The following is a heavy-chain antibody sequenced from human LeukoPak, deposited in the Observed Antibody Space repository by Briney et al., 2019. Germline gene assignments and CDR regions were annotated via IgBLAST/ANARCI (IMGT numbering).Heavy chain of an antibody. J-gene: IGHJ6*02. V-gene: IGHV4-34*01. D-gene: IGHD3-3*01. Sequence: GSLRLSCAASGFTFSSYAMSWVRQPPGKGLEWIGEINHSGSTNYNPSLKSRVTISVGTSKNQFSLKLSSVTAADTAVYYCARDRPDYDFWSGYYSPTSDYYGMDVWGQGTTVTVSS. CDR1: GFTFSSYA. CDR2: INHSGST. CDR3: ARDRPDYDFWSGYYSPTSDYYGMDV.